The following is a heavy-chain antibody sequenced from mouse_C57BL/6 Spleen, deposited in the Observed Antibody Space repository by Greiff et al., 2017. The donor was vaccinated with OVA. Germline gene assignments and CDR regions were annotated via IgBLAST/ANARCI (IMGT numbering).Heavy chain of an antibody. V-gene: IGHV7-3*01. Sequence: EVHLVESGGGLVQPGGSLSLSCAASGFTFTDYYMSWVRQPPGKALEWLGFIRNKANGYTTEYSASVKGRFTISRDNSQSILYLQMNALRAEDSATYYCARSYGNYVGPGWFAYWGQGTLVTVSA. D-gene: IGHD2-1*01. J-gene: IGHJ3*01. CDR2: IRNKANGYTT. CDR1: GFTFTDYY. CDR3: ARSYGNYVGPGWFAY.